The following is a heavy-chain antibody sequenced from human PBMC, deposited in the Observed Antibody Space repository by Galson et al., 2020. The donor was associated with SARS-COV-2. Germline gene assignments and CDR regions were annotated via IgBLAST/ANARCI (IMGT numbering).Heavy chain of an antibody. CDR2: ISYDGSNK. J-gene: IGHJ4*02. CDR1: GFTFSSYG. Sequence: GGSLRLSCAASGFTFSSYGMHWVRQAPGKGLEWVAVISYDGSNKYYADSVKGRFTISRDNSKNTLYLQMNSLRAEDTAVYYCAKDAPEYDSRGYYGGFYSDYWGQGTLVTVSS. D-gene: IGHD3-22*01. V-gene: IGHV3-30*18. CDR3: AKDAPEYDSRGYYGGFYSDY.